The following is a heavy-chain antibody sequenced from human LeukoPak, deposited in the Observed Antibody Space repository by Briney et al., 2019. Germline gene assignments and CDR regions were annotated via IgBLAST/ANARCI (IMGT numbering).Heavy chain of an antibody. V-gene: IGHV4-34*01. CDR1: GGSFSGYY. D-gene: IGHD4-17*01. Sequence: SETLSLSCAVYGGSFSGYYWSWIRQPPGKGLEWIGEINHSGSTNYNPSLKSRVTISVDTSKNQFSLKLSSVTAADTAVYYCARGRHDYGDYDFDYWGQGTLVTVSS. CDR2: INHSGST. J-gene: IGHJ4*02. CDR3: ARGRHDYGDYDFDY.